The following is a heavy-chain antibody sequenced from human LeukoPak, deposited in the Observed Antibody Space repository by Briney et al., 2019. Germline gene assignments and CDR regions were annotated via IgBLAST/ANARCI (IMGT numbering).Heavy chain of an antibody. CDR2: IYYSGST. CDR3: AREVYYYDSSALGDAFDI. J-gene: IGHJ3*02. CDR1: GGSISSGDYD. V-gene: IGHV4-30-4*08. Sequence: SETLSLTCTVSGGSISSGDYDWSSIRQPPGKGLDWIGYIYYSGSTYYNPSLKSRVTISVDTSKNQFSLKLSSVTAADTAVYYCAREVYYYDSSALGDAFDIWGQGTMVTVSS. D-gene: IGHD3-22*01.